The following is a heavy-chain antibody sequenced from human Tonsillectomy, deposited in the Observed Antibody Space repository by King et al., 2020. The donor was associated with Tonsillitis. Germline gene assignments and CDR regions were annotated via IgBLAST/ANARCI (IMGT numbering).Heavy chain of an antibody. V-gene: IGHV3-48*01. CDR3: ARSYDSSGYFTTSSDY. CDR1: GFTFSSYS. Sequence: DVQLVESGGVLVQPGGSLRLSCAASGFTFSSYSMNWVRQAPGKGLEWVSYISSSSTIYYADSVKGRFTISRDNAKNSLYLQMNSLRAEDTAVYYCARSYDSSGYFTTSSDYWGQGTLVTVSS. J-gene: IGHJ4*02. D-gene: IGHD3-22*01. CDR2: ISSSSTI.